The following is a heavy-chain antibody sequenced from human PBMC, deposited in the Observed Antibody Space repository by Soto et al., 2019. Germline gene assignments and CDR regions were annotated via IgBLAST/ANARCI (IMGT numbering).Heavy chain of an antibody. CDR1: GGSISSGGYY. Sequence: QVQLQESGPGLVKPSQTLSLTCTVSGGSISSGGYYWSWIRQHPGKGLEWIANIYYRGSTYYNPSLKSRLTISVDTSKNQFSPKLSSLTAADTAVYYCARGLVATAFDYWGQGTLVTVSS. CDR2: IYYRGST. CDR3: ARGLVATAFDY. D-gene: IGHD5-12*01. J-gene: IGHJ4*02. V-gene: IGHV4-31*03.